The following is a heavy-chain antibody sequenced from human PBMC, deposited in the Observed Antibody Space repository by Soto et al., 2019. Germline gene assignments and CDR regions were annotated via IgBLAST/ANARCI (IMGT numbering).Heavy chain of an antibody. CDR2: IYYSGST. V-gene: IGHV4-39*01. CDR1: GGSISSSSYY. D-gene: IGHD2-21*02. CDR3: ARHDGIVVVTAIDDYYYGMDV. J-gene: IGHJ6*02. Sequence: PSETLSLTSTVSGGSISSSSYYWGWIRPPRGKGLEWIGSIYYSGSTYYNPSLKSRVTISVDTSKNQFSLKLSSVTAADTAVYYCARHDGIVVVTAIDDYYYGMDVWGQGTTVTVSS.